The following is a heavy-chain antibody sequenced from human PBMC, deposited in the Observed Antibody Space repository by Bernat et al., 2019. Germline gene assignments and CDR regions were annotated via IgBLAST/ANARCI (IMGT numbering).Heavy chain of an antibody. V-gene: IGHV1-8*01. Sequence: QVQLVQSGAEVKMPGASVKVSCKASGYTFTSYDITWVRQATGQGLEWMGWMTPNSGKTGFAQKFQGRLSMTRNTSISTAYMELSNLGSEDTAVYYCAGSTRAAFPDVWGQGTLVTVSS. CDR3: AGSTRAAFPDV. D-gene: IGHD1/OR15-1a*01. CDR1: GYTFTSYD. J-gene: IGHJ4*02. CDR2: MTPNSGKT.